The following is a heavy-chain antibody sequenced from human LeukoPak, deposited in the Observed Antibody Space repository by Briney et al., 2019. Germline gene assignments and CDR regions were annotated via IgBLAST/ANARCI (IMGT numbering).Heavy chain of an antibody. CDR1: GGSFSGYY. D-gene: IGHD2-15*01. J-gene: IGHJ4*02. CDR3: ARGRMRYCSGGSCDTRIYFDY. CDR2: INHSGST. Sequence: SETLSPTCAVYGGSFSGYYWSWIRQPPGKGLEWIGEINHSGSTNYNPSLKSRVTISVDTSKNQFSLKLSSVTAADTAVYYCARGRMRYCSGGSCDTRIYFDYWGQGTLVTVSS. V-gene: IGHV4-34*01.